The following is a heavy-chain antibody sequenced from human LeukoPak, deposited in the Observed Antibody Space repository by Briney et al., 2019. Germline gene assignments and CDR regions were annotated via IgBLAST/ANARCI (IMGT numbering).Heavy chain of an antibody. J-gene: IGHJ4*02. CDR1: GFTFSSYA. Sequence: GGSLRLSCAAPGFTFSSYAMHWVRQAPGKGLEWVAVISYDGSNKYYADSVKGRFTISRDNSKNTLYLQMNSLRAEDTAVYYCARDSYCGGNCYSYYFDYWGQGTLVTVS. CDR2: ISYDGSNK. V-gene: IGHV3-30-3*01. CDR3: ARDSYCGGNCYSYYFDY. D-gene: IGHD2-21*02.